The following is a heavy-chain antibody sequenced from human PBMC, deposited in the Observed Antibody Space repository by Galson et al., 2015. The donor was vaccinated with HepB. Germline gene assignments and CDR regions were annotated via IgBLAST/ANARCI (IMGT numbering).Heavy chain of an antibody. CDR2: ISYDGSNK. D-gene: IGHD3-22*01. V-gene: IGHV3-30-3*01. J-gene: IGHJ4*02. Sequence: SLRLSCAASGFTFSSYAMHWVRQAPGKGLEWVAVISYDGSNKYYADSVKGRFTISRDNSKNTLYLQMNSLIAEDTAVYYCARVGDYYDSSGYYPYWGQGTLVTVSS. CDR3: ARVGDYYDSSGYYPY. CDR1: GFTFSSYA.